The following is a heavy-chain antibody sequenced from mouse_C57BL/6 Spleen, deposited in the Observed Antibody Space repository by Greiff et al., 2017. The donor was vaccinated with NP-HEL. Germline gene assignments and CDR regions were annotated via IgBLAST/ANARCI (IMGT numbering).Heavy chain of an antibody. CDR1: GYTFTDYE. V-gene: IGHV1-15*01. CDR2: IDPETGGT. J-gene: IGHJ3*01. CDR3: TIGGLRLFAY. D-gene: IGHD3-2*02. Sequence: QVQLQQSGAELVRPGASVTLSCKASGYTFTDYEMHWVKQTPVHGLEWIGAIDPETGGTAYNQKFKGKAILTADKSSSTAYMELRSLTSEDSAVYYCTIGGLRLFAYWGQGTLVTVSA.